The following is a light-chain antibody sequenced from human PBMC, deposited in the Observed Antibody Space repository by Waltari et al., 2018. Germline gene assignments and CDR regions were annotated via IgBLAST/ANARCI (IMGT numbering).Light chain of an antibody. CDR3: QQSNTFPLT. V-gene: IGKV1-12*01. Sequence: DIQMTQSPSSVSASVGDRVTITSRASEDVSTWLAWYQQKPGKVPQLLIFAASVLRTGVSSRFTGSGSGTDFTLTISSLEPEDFATYYCQQSNTFPLTFGGGTKVEIK. J-gene: IGKJ4*01. CDR1: EDVSTW. CDR2: AAS.